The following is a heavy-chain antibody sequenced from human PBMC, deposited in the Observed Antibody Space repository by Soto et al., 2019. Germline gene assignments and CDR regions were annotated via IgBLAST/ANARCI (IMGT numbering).Heavy chain of an antibody. CDR3: AHRGGCSAASCFSNYFDA. V-gene: IGHV2-5*02. CDR2: VYWDGDE. J-gene: IGHJ5*02. Sequence: QITLKESGPALVRPTQALTLTCTFSGFSLTTSGVGVAWIRQPPGKALECLALVYWDGDERFNPSLRNRLTLTNDTSNKRVVLTMTNMDPVATGTYYCAHRGGCSAASCFSNYFDAWGQGALVTVSS. D-gene: IGHD2-15*01. CDR1: GFSLTTSGVG.